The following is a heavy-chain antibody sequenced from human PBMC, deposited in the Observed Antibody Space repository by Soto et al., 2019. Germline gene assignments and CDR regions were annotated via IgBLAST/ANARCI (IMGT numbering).Heavy chain of an antibody. D-gene: IGHD2-2*01. CDR3: ARSPGYCTGTGCFYYFDY. Sequence: GGSLRLSCAASGFTFSDFYMTWVRQAPGKGLEWISYISSSSSTIYYADSVKGRFTISRDNAKNSLYLQMNSLRAEDTAVYYCARSPGYCTGTGCFYYFDYWGQGTLVTVSS. CDR2: ISSSSSTI. J-gene: IGHJ4*02. V-gene: IGHV3-11*01. CDR1: GFTFSDFY.